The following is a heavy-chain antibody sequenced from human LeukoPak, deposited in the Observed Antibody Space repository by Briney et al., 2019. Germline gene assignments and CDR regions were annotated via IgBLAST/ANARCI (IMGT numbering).Heavy chain of an antibody. J-gene: IGHJ4*02. D-gene: IGHD6-19*01. CDR1: GFTFSSYS. Sequence: PGGSLRLSCAAYGFTFSSYSMNWVRQAPGKGLEWVSSISSSSSYIYYADSVKGRFTISRDNAKNSLYLQMNSLRAEDTALYYCARGKAVAGYFDYWGQGTLVTVSS. CDR3: ARGKAVAGYFDY. CDR2: ISSSSSYI. V-gene: IGHV3-21*04.